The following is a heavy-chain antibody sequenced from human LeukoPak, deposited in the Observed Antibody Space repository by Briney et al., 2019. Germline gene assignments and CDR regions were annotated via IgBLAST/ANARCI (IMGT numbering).Heavy chain of an antibody. Sequence: PSQTLSLTCTVSGGSISSGSYYWSWIRQSAGKGLERIGRIHTSGSTNYNPSLKSRVSISMDTSKNQFSLQLSSVTAADTAVYYYARECGLSATCSGVTDWGQGIQVTVSS. CDR3: ARECGLSATCSGVTD. CDR1: GGSISSGSYY. CDR2: IHTSGST. D-gene: IGHD2-15*01. J-gene: IGHJ4*02. V-gene: IGHV4-61*02.